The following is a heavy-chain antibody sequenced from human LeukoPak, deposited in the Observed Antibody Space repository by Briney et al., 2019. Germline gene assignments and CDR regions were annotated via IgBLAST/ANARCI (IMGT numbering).Heavy chain of an antibody. V-gene: IGHV3-21*01. Sequence: NPGGSLRLSCAASGFTFSTYAMTWVRQAPGKGLEWVSSISSRSNHIYYADSVRGRFTISRDNAKNSVYLQMNSLRGEDTAIYYCARVRWFAEGADYFDYWGQGTLVTVSS. D-gene: IGHD3-10*01. CDR2: ISSRSNHI. J-gene: IGHJ4*02. CDR1: GFTFSTYA. CDR3: ARVRWFAEGADYFDY.